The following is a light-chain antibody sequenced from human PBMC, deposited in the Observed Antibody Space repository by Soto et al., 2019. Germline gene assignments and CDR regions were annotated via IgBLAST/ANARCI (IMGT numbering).Light chain of an antibody. J-gene: IGLJ1*01. CDR3: CSYAGSYIYV. CDR1: SSDVGGYNY. V-gene: IGLV2-11*01. CDR2: DVS. Sequence: QSALTQPRLVSGSLGQSVTISCSGTSSDVGGYNYVSWYQQHPGKAPKVMIYDVSKRPSGVPDRFSGSKSGNTASLTISGLQAEDEADYYCCSYAGSYIYVFGSGTKLTDL.